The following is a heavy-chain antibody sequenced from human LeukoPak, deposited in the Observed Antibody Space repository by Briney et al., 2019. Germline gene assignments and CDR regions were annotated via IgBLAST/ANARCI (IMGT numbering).Heavy chain of an antibody. Sequence: PSETLSLTCTVSGASISDWYWSWIRQPPGKGLEWIGYVYGSGYTNYNPSLKSRVTMSIDTSKNHFSLKLTSVTAADTATCYCARETSLAGFASGLGFNYWGQGILVTVSS. J-gene: IGHJ4*02. V-gene: IGHV4-59*01. CDR1: GASISDWY. D-gene: IGHD6-19*01. CDR2: VYGSGYT. CDR3: ARETSLAGFASGLGFNY.